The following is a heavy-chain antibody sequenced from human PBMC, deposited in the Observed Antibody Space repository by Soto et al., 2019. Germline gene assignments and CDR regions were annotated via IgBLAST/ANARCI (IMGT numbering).Heavy chain of an antibody. D-gene: IGHD2-15*01. Sequence: EEQLVESGGGRVKPGGPLRLPFAASGLTFIGYTMTWVRQPPGKGLEWASSITSTGTYIYYADSVKGRFAISRDNAKNSLYLQMNSLRAEDTAVYYCARLTYCSGGSCYDPDAFDIWGQGTMVTVSA. CDR3: ARLTYCSGGSCYDPDAFDI. CDR2: ITSTGTYI. V-gene: IGHV3-21*01. J-gene: IGHJ3*02. CDR1: GLTFIGYT.